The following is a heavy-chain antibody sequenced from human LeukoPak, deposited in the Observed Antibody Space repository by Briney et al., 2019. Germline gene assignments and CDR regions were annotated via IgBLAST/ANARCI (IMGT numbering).Heavy chain of an antibody. D-gene: IGHD5-12*01. CDR2: IGAYNSNT. V-gene: IGHV1-18*01. J-gene: IGHJ4*02. Sequence: ASVKVSCKASGYTFTSYGISWVRQAPGQGLEWMGWIGAYNSNTNYAQKLQGRVTMTTDTSTSTAYMELRSLRSDDTAVYYCARTPKKSVPTIADYWGQGTLVTVSS. CDR3: ARTPKKSVPTIADY. CDR1: GYTFTSYG.